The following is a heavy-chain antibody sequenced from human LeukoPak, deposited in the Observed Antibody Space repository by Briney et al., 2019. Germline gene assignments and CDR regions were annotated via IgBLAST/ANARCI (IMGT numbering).Heavy chain of an antibody. CDR1: GFTFSSYS. CDR3: AKDLDSAIVVVPAAFMH. Sequence: PGGSLTLSCAASGFTFSSYSMNWVRQAPGKELERVSYIGSSSSTIYYADSVKGRFTISRDNAKNSLYLQMHSLRAEDTAVYYCAKDLDSAIVVVPAAFMHWGQGTLVTVSS. V-gene: IGHV3-48*01. CDR2: IGSSSSTI. D-gene: IGHD2-2*01. J-gene: IGHJ4*02.